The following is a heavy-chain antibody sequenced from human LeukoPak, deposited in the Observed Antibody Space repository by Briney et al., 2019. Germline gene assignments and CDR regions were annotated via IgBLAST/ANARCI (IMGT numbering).Heavy chain of an antibody. CDR2: ISSSSSYI. CDR3: ARGFGSYYLSYY. J-gene: IGHJ4*02. D-gene: IGHD1-26*01. Sequence: GGSLRLSCAASGFTFSSYSMNWVRQAPGKELEWVSSISSSSSYIYYADSVKGRFTISRDNAKNSLYLQMNSLRAEDTAVYYCARGFGSYYLSYYWGQGTLVTVSS. CDR1: GFTFSSYS. V-gene: IGHV3-21*01.